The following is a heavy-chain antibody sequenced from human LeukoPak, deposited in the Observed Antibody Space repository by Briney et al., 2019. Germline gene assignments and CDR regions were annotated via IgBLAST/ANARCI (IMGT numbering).Heavy chain of an antibody. V-gene: IGHV1-18*01. CDR3: ARDPVGYCSSTSCYKGGGFDP. D-gene: IGHD2-2*02. J-gene: IGHJ5*02. Sequence: ASVKVSCKASGYTFTNYGISWVRQAPGQGLEWMGWISAYNGNTNYAQKLQGRVTMTTDTSTSTAYMELRSLRSDDTAVCYCARDPVGYCSSTSCYKGGGFDPWGQGTLVTVSS. CDR1: GYTFTNYG. CDR2: ISAYNGNT.